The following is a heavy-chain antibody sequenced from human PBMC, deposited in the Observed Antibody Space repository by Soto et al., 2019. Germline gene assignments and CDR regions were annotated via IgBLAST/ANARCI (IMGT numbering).Heavy chain of an antibody. CDR2: IYYSGST. J-gene: IGHJ4*02. V-gene: IGHV4-31*03. D-gene: IGHD5-12*01. CDR1: GGSISSGGYY. CDR3: ARGRTSAVDYFDY. Sequence: QVQLQESGPGLVKPSQTLSLTCTVSGGSISSGGYYWSWIRQHPGKGLESIGYIYYSGSTYYNPSLKSRVNISVDTSKNQFSLKLSSVTAAATAVYYCARGRTSAVDYFDYWGQGTLVTVSS.